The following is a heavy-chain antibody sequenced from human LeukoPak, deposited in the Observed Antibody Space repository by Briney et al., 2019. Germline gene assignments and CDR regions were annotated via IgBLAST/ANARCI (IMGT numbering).Heavy chain of an antibody. D-gene: IGHD1-26*01. J-gene: IGHJ4*02. Sequence: GESLKISCRGSGYSFTSYWIGWVRQMPGKGLEWMGTIYPGDSDTRYSPSFQGQVTTSADKSISTAYLQWSSLKASDTAMYYCARRSVGATHIFDYWGQGTLVTVSS. CDR2: IYPGDSDT. CDR3: ARRSVGATHIFDY. V-gene: IGHV5-51*01. CDR1: GYSFTSYW.